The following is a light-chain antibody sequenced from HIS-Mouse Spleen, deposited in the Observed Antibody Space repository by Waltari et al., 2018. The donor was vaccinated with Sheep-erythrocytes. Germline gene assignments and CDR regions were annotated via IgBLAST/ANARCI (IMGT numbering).Light chain of an antibody. Sequence: SYELTQPPSVSVSPVQTARITCPGDAFPKQYAYWYQQKSGQAPGLVSYEDSKRPSGIPERFSGSSSGTMATLTISGAQVEDEADYYCYSTDSSGNHRVFGGGTKLTVL. CDR1: AFPKQY. CDR2: EDS. J-gene: IGLJ2*01. V-gene: IGLV3-10*01. CDR3: YSTDSSGNHRV.